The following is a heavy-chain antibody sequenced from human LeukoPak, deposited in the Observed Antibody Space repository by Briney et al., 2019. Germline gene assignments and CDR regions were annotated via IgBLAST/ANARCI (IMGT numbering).Heavy chain of an antibody. V-gene: IGHV4-39*07. CDR1: GGSISSSSYY. D-gene: IGHD3-3*01. CDR3: ARDITSLEWSTQGYYYYYMDV. Sequence: SETLSLTCTVSGGSISSSSYYWGWIRQPPGKGLEWIGSIYYSGSTYYNPSLKSRVTISVDTSKNQFSLKLSSVTAADTAVYYCARDITSLEWSTQGYYYYYMDVWGKGTTVTVSS. J-gene: IGHJ6*03. CDR2: IYYSGST.